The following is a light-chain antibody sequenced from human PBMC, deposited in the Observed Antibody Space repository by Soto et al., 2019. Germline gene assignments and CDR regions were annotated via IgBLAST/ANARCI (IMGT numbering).Light chain of an antibody. Sequence: EIVLTQSPGTLSLSPGERTTLSCRASQSVGSSYLAWYQQKPGQAPRLLIYGASNRATGIPDRFSGSGSGTDFTLTIGRLQSDDCAVYYCQKYDKWPPLTFGGGTKVDIK. CDR1: QSVGSSY. J-gene: IGKJ4*01. CDR2: GAS. CDR3: QKYDKWPPLT. V-gene: IGKV3-20*01.